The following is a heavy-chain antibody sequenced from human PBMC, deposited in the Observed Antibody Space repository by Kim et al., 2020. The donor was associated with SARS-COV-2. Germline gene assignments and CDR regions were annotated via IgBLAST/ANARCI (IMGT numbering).Heavy chain of an antibody. CDR3: ERSRFNQDSRRYYVGGYYYMGV. J-gene: IGHJ6*03. V-gene: IGHV4-59*01. CDR1: GDSMSNYY. Sequence: SETLSLTCSVSGDSMSNYYWSWIRQAPGKCLEFIGYISDTGSTKNNPSLKSRVTISLHASNNQFFLELNSVTEADTAVYYCERSRFNQDSRRYYVGGYYYMGVWGERTTVIVSS. D-gene: IGHD3-22*01. CDR2: ISDTGST.